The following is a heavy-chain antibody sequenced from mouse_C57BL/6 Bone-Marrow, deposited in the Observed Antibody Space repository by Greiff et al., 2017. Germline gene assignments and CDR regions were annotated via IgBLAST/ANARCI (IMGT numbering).Heavy chain of an antibody. V-gene: IGHV1-80*01. CDR3: ARDWDYFDY. Sequence: LVESGAELVKPGASVKISCKVSGYAFSTYWLNWVKQRPGKGLEWIGQIYPGDGDTNYNGKFKGKATLTADKSSSTAYMQLSSLTSEDSAVYFCARDWDYFDYWGQGTTLTVSS. CDR1: GYAFSTYW. CDR2: IYPGDGDT. J-gene: IGHJ2*01. D-gene: IGHD4-1*01.